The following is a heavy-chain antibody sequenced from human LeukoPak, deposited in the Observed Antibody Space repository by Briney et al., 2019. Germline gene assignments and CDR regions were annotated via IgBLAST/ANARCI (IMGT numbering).Heavy chain of an antibody. D-gene: IGHD3-22*01. V-gene: IGHV1-18*01. CDR1: GYTFTSYG. J-gene: IGHJ4*02. CDR2: ISAYNGNT. CDR3: ARAPRYYYDSSGYVGDFDY. Sequence: ASVKVSCKASGYTFTSYGIGWVRQAPGQGLEWMGWISAYNGNTNYAQKLQGRVTMTTDTSTSTAYMELRSLRSDDTAVYYCARAPRYYYDSSGYVGDFDYWGQGTLVTVSS.